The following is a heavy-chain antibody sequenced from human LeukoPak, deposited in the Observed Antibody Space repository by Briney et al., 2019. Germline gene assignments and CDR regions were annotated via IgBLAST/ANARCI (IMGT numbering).Heavy chain of an antibody. Sequence: ASVKVSCKASGYTFTGYYMHWVRQAPGQGLEWMGWINPNSGGTNYAQKFQGRVTMTRNTSISTAYMELSSLRSEDTAVYYCARSSIIAAAGPYYFDYWGQGTLVTVSS. V-gene: IGHV1-2*02. CDR2: INPNSGGT. CDR3: ARSSIIAAAGPYYFDY. J-gene: IGHJ4*02. CDR1: GYTFTGYY. D-gene: IGHD6-13*01.